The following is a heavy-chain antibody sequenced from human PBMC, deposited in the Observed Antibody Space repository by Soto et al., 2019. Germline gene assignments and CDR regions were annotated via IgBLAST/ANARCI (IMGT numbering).Heavy chain of an antibody. V-gene: IGHV4-59*11. CDR3: ARVGSSGWSPDY. D-gene: IGHD6-19*01. J-gene: IGHJ4*02. CDR1: GGSISGHY. Sequence: QVQLQESGPGLVKPSETLSLTCSVSGGSISGHYWTWIRQSPGKGLEWIGYIFYSGSTNYNPSLKSRVTISVDTSKNQFSLKRSSVTAADTAVYYCARVGSSGWSPDYWGRGTLVTVSS. CDR2: IFYSGST.